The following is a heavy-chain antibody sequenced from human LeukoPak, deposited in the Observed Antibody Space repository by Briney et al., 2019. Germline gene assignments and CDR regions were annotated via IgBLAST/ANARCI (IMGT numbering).Heavy chain of an antibody. CDR2: ISSSSSTI. CDR1: GFTFSSYS. V-gene: IGHV3-48*01. Sequence: PGGSLRLSCAASGFTFSSYSMNWVRQAPGKGLEWVSYISSSSSTIYYADSVKGRFTISRDNAKNSLYLQMNSLRAEDTAVYYCARAESGYSYGFLWGPNVGPLRREYYYYMDVWGKGTTVTVSS. J-gene: IGHJ6*03. D-gene: IGHD5-18*01. CDR3: ARAESGYSYGFLWGPNVGPLRREYYYYMDV.